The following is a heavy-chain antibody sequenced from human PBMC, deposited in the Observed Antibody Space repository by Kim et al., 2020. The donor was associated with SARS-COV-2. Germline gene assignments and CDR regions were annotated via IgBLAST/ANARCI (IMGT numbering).Heavy chain of an antibody. D-gene: IGHD4-17*01. J-gene: IGHJ6*02. V-gene: IGHV4-31*03. CDR1: GGSISSGGYY. CDR3: ASFTYGEGSYSYYGIDV. Sequence: SETLSLTCTVSGGSISSGGYYWSWIRQHPGKGLEWIGYIYYSGSTYYNPSLKSRVTISVDTSKNQFSLKLSSVTAADTAVYYCASFTYGEGSYSYYGIDVWGQGTTVTVSS. CDR2: IYYSGST.